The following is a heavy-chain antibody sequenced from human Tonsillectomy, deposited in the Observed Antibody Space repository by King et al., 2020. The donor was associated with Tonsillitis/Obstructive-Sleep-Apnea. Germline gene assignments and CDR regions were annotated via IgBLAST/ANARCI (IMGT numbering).Heavy chain of an antibody. Sequence: QLQESGPGLVKPSQTLSLTCTVSGGSISSGGYYWSWIRQHPGKGLEWIGYIYYSGSTYYNPSLKSLVTISVDTSKNQFSLNLSSVTAADTAVYYCARGREVTVDYDYMDVWGKGTTVTVSS. J-gene: IGHJ6*03. V-gene: IGHV4-31*01. CDR3: ARGREVTVDYDYMDV. CDR1: GGSISSGGYY. CDR2: IYYSGST.